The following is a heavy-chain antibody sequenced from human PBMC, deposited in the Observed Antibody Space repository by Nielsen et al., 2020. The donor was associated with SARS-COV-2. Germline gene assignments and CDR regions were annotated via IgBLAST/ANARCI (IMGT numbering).Heavy chain of an antibody. CDR2: FDPEDGET. J-gene: IGHJ3*02. CDR3: ARGLPWTYYYEIDAFDI. D-gene: IGHD3-22*01. CDR1: GYTLTELS. V-gene: IGHV1-24*01. Sequence: ASVKVSCKVSGYTLTELSMHWVRQAPGKGLEWMGGFDPEDGETIYAQKFQGRVTMTEDTSTDTAYMELSSLRSEDTAVYYCARGLPWTYYYEIDAFDIWGQGTMVTVSS.